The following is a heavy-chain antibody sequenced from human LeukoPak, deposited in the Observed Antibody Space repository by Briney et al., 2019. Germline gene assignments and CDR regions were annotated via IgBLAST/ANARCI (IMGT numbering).Heavy chain of an antibody. CDR1: GYTFSSYD. V-gene: IGHV1-8*01. CDR2: MNPNSGNT. D-gene: IGHD6-19*01. CDR3: ARVGYSSGWYRDY. J-gene: IGHJ4*02. Sequence: ASVKVSCKASGYTFSSYDINWVRQATGQGLEWMGWMNPNSGNTGYAQKFQGRVTMTRNTSISTAYMELSSLRSEDTAVYYCARVGYSSGWYRDYWGQGTLVTVSS.